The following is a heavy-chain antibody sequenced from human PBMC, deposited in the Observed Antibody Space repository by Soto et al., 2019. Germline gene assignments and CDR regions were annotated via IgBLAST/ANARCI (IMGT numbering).Heavy chain of an antibody. Sequence: SETLSLTCTVSGDSMSNYYWTWMRQPPGKGLEWIGYISYSGSTNYDPSLKSRVTMSVDASKNQFSLILTSVYAADTYVYFCARDYRRRYGMDVWGQGTTVTVSS. CDR2: ISYSGST. CDR1: GDSMSNYY. V-gene: IGHV4-59*01. J-gene: IGHJ6*02. CDR3: ARDYRRRYGMDV.